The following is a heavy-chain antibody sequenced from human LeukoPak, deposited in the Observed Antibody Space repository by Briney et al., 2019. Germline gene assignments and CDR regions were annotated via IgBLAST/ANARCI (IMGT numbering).Heavy chain of an antibody. Sequence: SGGSLRLSCAASGFTFSSYAMSWVRQAPGKGLEWVSAISGSGGSTYYADSVKGRFTISRDNSKNTLYLQMNSLRAEDTAVYYCAKDRGCSSTSCYQVYYYGMDVWGQGTTVTVSS. CDR3: AKDRGCSSTSCYQVYYYGMDV. D-gene: IGHD2-2*01. V-gene: IGHV3-23*01. J-gene: IGHJ6*02. CDR2: ISGSGGST. CDR1: GFTFSSYA.